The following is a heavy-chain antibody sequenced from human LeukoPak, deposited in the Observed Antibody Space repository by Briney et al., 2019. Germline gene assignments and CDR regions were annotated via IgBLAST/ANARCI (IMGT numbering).Heavy chain of an antibody. D-gene: IGHD2-2*01. Sequence: GASVTVSCKASVDTLSRYAISWVRQAPGQGLEWMGGIMPIFPTPDYAQKFQGRLTITVDEDTSTTYMELNSLRFEDTAMYYCAVPSRFRGACDIWGQGTMVTVSS. J-gene: IGHJ3*02. CDR3: AVPSRFRGACDI. CDR1: VDTLSRYA. V-gene: IGHV1-69*01. CDR2: IMPIFPTP.